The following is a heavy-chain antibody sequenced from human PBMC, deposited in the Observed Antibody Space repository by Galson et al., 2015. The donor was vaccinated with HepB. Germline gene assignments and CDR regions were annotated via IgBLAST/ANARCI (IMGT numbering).Heavy chain of an antibody. CDR3: ATGGGSGSYYSPWANKGMDV. CDR1: GGSISSGDYY. V-gene: IGHV4-31*03. J-gene: IGHJ6*02. CDR2: THYSGST. Sequence: TLSLTCTVSGGSISSGDYYWTWIRQHPGKGLEWIGYTHYSGSTYYNPSLKSRLTISVDTSKNQFTLKLSSVTAADTAVYYCATGGGSGSYYSPWANKGMDVWGQGTTVTVSS. D-gene: IGHD3-10*01.